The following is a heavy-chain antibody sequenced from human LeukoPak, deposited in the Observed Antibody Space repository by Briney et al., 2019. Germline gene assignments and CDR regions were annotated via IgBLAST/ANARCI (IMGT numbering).Heavy chain of an antibody. J-gene: IGHJ4*02. CDR1: GFTFSSYS. D-gene: IGHD2-2*01. V-gene: IGHV3-48*01. Sequence: GGSLRLSCAASGFTFSSYSMNWVRQAPGKGLEWVSYISSNSSTIYYADPVKGRFTISRDNAKNSLYLQMNSLRAEDTAVYYCARDGRVCSSTSCYVGYPYDYWGQGTLVTVSS. CDR3: ARDGRVCSSTSCYVGYPYDY. CDR2: ISSNSSTI.